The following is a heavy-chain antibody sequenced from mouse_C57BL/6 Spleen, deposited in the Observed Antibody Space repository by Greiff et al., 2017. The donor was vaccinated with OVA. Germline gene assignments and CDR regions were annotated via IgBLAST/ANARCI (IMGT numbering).Heavy chain of an antibody. CDR2: ISSGSSTI. J-gene: IGHJ2*01. CDR1: GFTFSDYG. V-gene: IGHV5-17*01. D-gene: IGHD1-1*01. CDR3: ARATTVVAPIDY. Sequence: EVQVVESGGGLVKPGGSLKLSCAASGFTFSDYGMHWVRQAPEKGLEWVAYISSGSSTIYYADTVKGGFTLSRDNAKNTLFLQLTSLRSEDKAMYYYARATTVVAPIDYWGQGTTLTVSS.